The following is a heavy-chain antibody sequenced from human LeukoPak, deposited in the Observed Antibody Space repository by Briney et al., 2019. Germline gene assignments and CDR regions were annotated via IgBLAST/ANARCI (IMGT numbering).Heavy chain of an antibody. V-gene: IGHV3-53*01. CDR3: ATYRQVLLPFES. CDR1: GFTVSSNS. D-gene: IGHD5-18*01. J-gene: IGHJ4*02. CDR2: IFPSGGEI. Sequence: GGSLRLSCTVSGFTVSSNSMIWVRQPPGKGLEWVSSIFPSGGEIHYADSVRGRFTISRDNSKSILFLQMNSLRAEDTATYYCATYRQVLLPFESWGQGTLVTVSS.